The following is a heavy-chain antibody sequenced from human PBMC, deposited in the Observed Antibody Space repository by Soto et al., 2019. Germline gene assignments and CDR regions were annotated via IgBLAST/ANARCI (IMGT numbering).Heavy chain of an antibody. CDR1: GYTFTSYD. CDR2: MNPNSGNT. J-gene: IGHJ5*02. V-gene: IGHV1-8*01. Sequence: ASVKVSCKASGYTFTSYDTNWVRQATGQGLEWMGWMNPNSGNTGYAQRFQGRVTMTRNTSISTAYMELSSLRSEDTAVYYCARVPSKRITIFGVVITNWFDPWGQGTLVTVSS. CDR3: ARVPSKRITIFGVVITNWFDP. D-gene: IGHD3-3*01.